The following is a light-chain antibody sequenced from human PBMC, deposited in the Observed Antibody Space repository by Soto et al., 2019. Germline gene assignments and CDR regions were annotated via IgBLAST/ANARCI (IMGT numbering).Light chain of an antibody. J-gene: IGKJ5*01. CDR2: GAS. Sequence: IVLTQSTGTLALSPDQGSTFSCGASQRVSSSYLAWYQLRPGQAPRLLSDGASTRATGIPDRCSGSGSGTDCSLTISGLKPEDFAVYYCQQYRMSPNTFGQGTRLEIK. CDR3: QQYRMSPNT. CDR1: QRVSSSY. V-gene: IGKV3-20*01.